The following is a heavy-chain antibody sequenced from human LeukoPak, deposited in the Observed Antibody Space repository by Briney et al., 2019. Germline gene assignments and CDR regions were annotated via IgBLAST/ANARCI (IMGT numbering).Heavy chain of an antibody. Sequence: PGGSLRLSCAASGFIFSSYSMNWVRQAPGKGLEWVSYISSSISTIHYADSVKGRFTISRDNAKNSLYLQMNSLRAEDTAVYYCARSFWSGYYDVFDYWGQGTLVTVSS. CDR3: ARSFWSGYYDVFDY. CDR1: GFIFSSYS. D-gene: IGHD3-3*01. V-gene: IGHV3-48*01. CDR2: ISSSISTI. J-gene: IGHJ4*02.